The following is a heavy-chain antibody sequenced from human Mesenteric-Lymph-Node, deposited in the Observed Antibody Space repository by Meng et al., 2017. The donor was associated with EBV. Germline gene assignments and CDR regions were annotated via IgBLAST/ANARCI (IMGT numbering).Heavy chain of an antibody. Sequence: QVQLVQSGAEGKAPGASVKISCKTSGYTFITSAMHWLRQAPGQRPEWMGWINVGTGTTKYSQTFLGRVTISGDTSTSTGYMELSSLKSEDTAVYFCASPKGYNFWTGYADYWGQGTLVTVSS. CDR1: GYTFITSA. D-gene: IGHD3/OR15-3a*01. CDR3: ASPKGYNFWTGYADY. J-gene: IGHJ4*02. CDR2: INVGTGTT. V-gene: IGHV1-3*01.